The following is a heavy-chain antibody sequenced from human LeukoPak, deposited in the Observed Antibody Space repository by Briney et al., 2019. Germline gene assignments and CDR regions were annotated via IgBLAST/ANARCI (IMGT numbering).Heavy chain of an antibody. CDR3: ARDWIAVADAFDI. J-gene: IGHJ3*02. D-gene: IGHD6-19*01. CDR1: GGSVSSGSYY. V-gene: IGHV4-61*01. Sequence: SETLSLTCTVSGGSVSSGSYYWSWIRQPPGKGLEWIGYIYYSGSTNYNPSLKSRVTISVDTSKNQFSLKLSSVTAADTAVYYCARDWIAVADAFDIWGQGTMVTVSS. CDR2: IYYSGST.